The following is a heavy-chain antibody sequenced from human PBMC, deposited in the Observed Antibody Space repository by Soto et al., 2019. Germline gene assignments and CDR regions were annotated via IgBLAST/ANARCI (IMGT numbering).Heavy chain of an antibody. D-gene: IGHD1-20*01. V-gene: IGHV3-33*01. Sequence: QVQLVESGGGVGQPGRSLRLSCAASGFTFSIYGMHWVRQAPGKGLEGLALIWFDGSNKYYADYVKGRFTSSRENSNNTLYLQMNVLRAEDTAVYYCSRGGITGTTCRGFDYWGQGTLVTVSS. CDR1: GFTFSIYG. CDR3: SRGGITGTTCRGFDY. J-gene: IGHJ4*02. CDR2: IWFDGSNK.